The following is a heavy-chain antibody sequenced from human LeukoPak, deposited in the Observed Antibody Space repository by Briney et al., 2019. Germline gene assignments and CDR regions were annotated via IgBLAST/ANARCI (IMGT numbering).Heavy chain of an antibody. CDR1: GFTFSSYW. D-gene: IGHD2-21*01. CDR3: ARDFFPIVDSTWYEIGY. Sequence: SGGSLRLSCAASGFTFSSYWMSWVRQAPGKGLEWVANIKQDGSEKYYVDSVKGRFTISRDNSRNTLYLQMDSLRSEDTAVYYCARDFFPIVDSTWYEIGYWGQGTLVTVSS. CDR2: IKQDGSEK. J-gene: IGHJ4*02. V-gene: IGHV3-7*01.